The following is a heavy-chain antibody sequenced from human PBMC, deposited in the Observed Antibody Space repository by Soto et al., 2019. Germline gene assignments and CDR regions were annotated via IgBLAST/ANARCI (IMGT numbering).Heavy chain of an antibody. CDR3: ARRWGEGRVDY. J-gene: IGHJ4*02. CDR1: GGSISSSNW. Sequence: QVQLQESGPGLVTPSGTLSLTCAVSGGSISSSNWWSWVRQPPGKGLEWIGELYHSGSTNYNPSLKSRVTIAVDKSSNQFSLKLSSVTAADTAVYYCARRWGEGRVDYWGQGTLVTVSS. V-gene: IGHV4-4*02. D-gene: IGHD3-10*01. CDR2: LYHSGST.